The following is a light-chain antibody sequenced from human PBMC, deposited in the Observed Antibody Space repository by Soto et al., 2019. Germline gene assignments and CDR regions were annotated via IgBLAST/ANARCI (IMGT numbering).Light chain of an antibody. V-gene: IGKV3-20*01. J-gene: IGKJ4*01. CDR1: QSVSSNY. Sequence: EIVLTQSPGPLSLSPGDRATLSCRASQSVSSNYLAWYQQRPGQAPRLLLYGASTRATGIPDRFSGSGSGTDFTLTISRLEPEDFVVYYCQQYDTSPPLTFGGGTKVEIK. CDR3: QQYDTSPPLT. CDR2: GAS.